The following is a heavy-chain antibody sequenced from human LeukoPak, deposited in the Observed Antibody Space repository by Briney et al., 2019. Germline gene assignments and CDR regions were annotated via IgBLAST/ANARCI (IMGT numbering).Heavy chain of an antibody. Sequence: GGSLRLSCAASGFIFSNYDMHWVRQAPGKGLEWVASLRNDGRSKYYADSVKGRFTISRDNAKNSLYLQMNSLRAEDTAVYYCARDSLLRLGELSYFDYWGQGTLVTVSS. J-gene: IGHJ4*02. CDR3: ARDSLLRLGELSYFDY. V-gene: IGHV3-30*02. D-gene: IGHD3-16*02. CDR1: GFIFSNYD. CDR2: LRNDGRSK.